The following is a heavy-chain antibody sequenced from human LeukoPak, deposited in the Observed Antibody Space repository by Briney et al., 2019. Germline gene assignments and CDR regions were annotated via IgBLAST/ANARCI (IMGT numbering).Heavy chain of an antibody. D-gene: IGHD6-13*01. CDR3: AKDATAAVGTVYMDV. V-gene: IGHV3-48*03. Sequence: PGGPLRLSCAASGFTFSNYEMNWLRQAPGKGREWVSHISNTGNIIHYADSVEGRFTISRDNAKYSLYLQMNSLRAEDTAVYYCAKDATAAVGTVYMDVWGKGTTVTISS. CDR2: ISNTGNII. J-gene: IGHJ6*03. CDR1: GFTFSNYE.